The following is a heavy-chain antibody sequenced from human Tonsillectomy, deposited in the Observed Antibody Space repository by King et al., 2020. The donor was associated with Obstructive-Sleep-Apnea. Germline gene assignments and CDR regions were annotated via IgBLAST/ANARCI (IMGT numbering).Heavy chain of an antibody. CDR1: GFTFSNAW. J-gene: IGHJ2*01. V-gene: IGHV3-15*01. CDR2: IKSKTDGGTT. Sequence: VQLVESGGGLVKPGGSLRLSCAASGFTFSNAWMSWVRQAPGKGLEWVGRIKSKTDGGTTDYAAPVKGRFTISRDDSKNTLYLQMNSLKTEDTAVYYCTTEVGYYDSSGYLRYFDLWGRGTLVTVSS. CDR3: TTEVGYYDSSGYLRYFDL. D-gene: IGHD3-22*01.